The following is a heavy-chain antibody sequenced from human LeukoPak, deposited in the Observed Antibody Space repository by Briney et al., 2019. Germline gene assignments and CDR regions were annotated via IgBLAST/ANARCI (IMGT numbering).Heavy chain of an antibody. CDR3: ARYPPNFWSGFYFDY. CDR1: GGSISSYY. Sequence: SVTLSLTCTVSGGSISSYYWSWIRQPPGKGLEWIGYIYYSGSTNYNPSLKSRVTISVDTSKNQFSLKLSSVTAADTAVYYCARYPPNFWSGFYFDYWGQGTLVTVSS. D-gene: IGHD3-3*01. V-gene: IGHV4-59*01. CDR2: IYYSGST. J-gene: IGHJ4*02.